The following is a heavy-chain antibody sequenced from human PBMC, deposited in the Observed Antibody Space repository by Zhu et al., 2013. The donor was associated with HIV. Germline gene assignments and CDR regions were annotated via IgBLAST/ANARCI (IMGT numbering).Heavy chain of an antibody. V-gene: IGHV1-18*01. CDR2: ISGYNGNT. CDR1: GYTFTSYG. J-gene: IGHJ4*02. CDR3: ARRYSGTAHFDY. Sequence: QVQLVQSEREVKKPGASVKVSCKASGYTFTSYGISWVRQAPGQGLEWMRWISGYNGNTNYAQKLQGRVTMTRDTSTSTAYMDLRSLRSDDTAVYYCARRYSGTAHFDYWGQGTLVTVSS. D-gene: IGHD1-26*01.